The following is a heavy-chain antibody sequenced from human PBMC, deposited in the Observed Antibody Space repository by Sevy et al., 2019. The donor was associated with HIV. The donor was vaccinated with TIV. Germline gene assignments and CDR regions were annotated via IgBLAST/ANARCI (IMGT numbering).Heavy chain of an antibody. Sequence: GGSLRLSCTASGFTFRNYAMNWVRQAPGKGLERVALISYDGSNKYYAESVRGRFAISRDNSKNTLYLQMNSLRPEDTAIYYCAREGQLWFVYYFDNWGQGTLVTVSS. CDR3: AREGQLWFVYYFDN. V-gene: IGHV3-30*09. CDR1: GFTFRNYA. D-gene: IGHD3-10*01. J-gene: IGHJ4*02. CDR2: ISYDGSNK.